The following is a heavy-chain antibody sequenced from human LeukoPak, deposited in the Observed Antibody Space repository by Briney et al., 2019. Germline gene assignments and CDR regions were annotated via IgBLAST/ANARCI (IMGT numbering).Heavy chain of an antibody. CDR3: ARVGQMIVEDF. CDR2: IKQDGSEM. V-gene: IGHV3-7*05. Sequence: PGGSLRLSCAASGFTFSSYWMSWVRQAPGKGLEWVANIKQDGSEMYYVDSVKGRFTISRDNAKNSLYLQMHSLRAEDTAVYYCARVGQMIVEDFWGQGTLVTVSS. CDR1: GFTFSSYW. J-gene: IGHJ4*02. D-gene: IGHD3-22*01.